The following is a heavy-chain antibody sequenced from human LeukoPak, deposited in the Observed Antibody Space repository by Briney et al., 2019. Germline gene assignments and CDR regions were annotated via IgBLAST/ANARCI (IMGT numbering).Heavy chain of an antibody. CDR3: ARAGVGARAYFDY. CDR2: INHSGST. J-gene: IGHJ4*02. Sequence: SETLSLTCAVYGGSFSGYYWSWIRQPPGKGLEWIGEINHSGSTNYNPSLKSRVTISVDTSKIQFSLKLSSVTAADTAVYYCARAGVGARAYFDYWGQGTLVTVSS. V-gene: IGHV4-34*01. CDR1: GGSFSGYY. D-gene: IGHD1-26*01.